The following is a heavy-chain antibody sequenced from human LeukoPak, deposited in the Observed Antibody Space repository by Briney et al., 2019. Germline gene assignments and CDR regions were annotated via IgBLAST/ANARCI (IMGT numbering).Heavy chain of an antibody. CDR2: IYHSGST. CDR3: AREGKYCSGGSCYFYYFDY. CDR1: GGSISSSNW. J-gene: IGHJ4*02. D-gene: IGHD2-15*01. V-gene: IGHV4-4*02. Sequence: SGTLSLTCAVSGGSISSSNWWSWVRQPPGKGLEWIGEIYHSGSTNYNPSLKSRVTISVDKSKNQFSLKLSSVTAADTAVYYCAREGKYCSGGSCYFYYFDYWGQGTLVTVSS.